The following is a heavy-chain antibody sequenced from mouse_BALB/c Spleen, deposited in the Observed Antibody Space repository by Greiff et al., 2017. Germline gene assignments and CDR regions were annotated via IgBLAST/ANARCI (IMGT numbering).Heavy chain of an antibody. CDR1: GYSITSDYA. CDR3: ARKDTYFDY. D-gene: IGHD3-3*01. V-gene: IGHV3-2*02. Sequence: EVKLVESGPGLVKPSQSLSLTCTVTGYSITSDYAWNWIRQFPGNKLEWMGYISYSGSTSYNPSLKSRISITRDTSKNQFFLQLNSVTTEDTATYYCARKDTYFDYWGQGTTLTVSS. CDR2: ISYSGST. J-gene: IGHJ2*01.